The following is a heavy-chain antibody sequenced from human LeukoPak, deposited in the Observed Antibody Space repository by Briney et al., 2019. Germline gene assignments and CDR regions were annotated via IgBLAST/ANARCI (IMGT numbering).Heavy chain of an antibody. D-gene: IGHD3-10*01. CDR1: GFTFSSYA. Sequence: GGSLRLSCAASGFTFSSYAMHWVRQAPGKGLEWVAVISYDGSNKYYADSVKGRFTISRDNSKNTLYLQMNSLRAEDTAVYYCARDRAYRINMVRGVLDYWGQGTLVTASS. CDR3: ARDRAYRINMVRGVLDY. V-gene: IGHV3-30*04. J-gene: IGHJ4*02. CDR2: ISYDGSNK.